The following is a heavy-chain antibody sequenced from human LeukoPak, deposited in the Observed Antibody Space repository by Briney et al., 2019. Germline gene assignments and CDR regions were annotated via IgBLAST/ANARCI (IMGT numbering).Heavy chain of an antibody. J-gene: IGHJ4*02. CDR3: ARRYYYDSSGYYDY. D-gene: IGHD3-22*01. V-gene: IGHV1-2*02. Sequence: ASVKVSCKASGYTFSGYYMHWVRQAPGQGLEWMGWINPNSGGTKYAQKFQGRVTMTRDTSISTAYMEWSSLEASDTAMYYCARRYYYDSSGYYDYWGQGTLVTVSS. CDR1: GYTFSGYY. CDR2: INPNSGGT.